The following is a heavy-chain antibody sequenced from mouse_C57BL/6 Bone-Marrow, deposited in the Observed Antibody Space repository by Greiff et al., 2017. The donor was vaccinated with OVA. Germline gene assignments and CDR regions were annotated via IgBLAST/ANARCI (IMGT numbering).Heavy chain of an antibody. J-gene: IGHJ4*01. CDR3: ARDYRYAMDY. Sequence: VHLVESGAELVRPGTSVKVSCKASGYAFTNYLIEWVKQRPGQGLEWIGVINPGSGGTNYNEKFKGKATLTADKSSSTAYMQLSSLTSEDSAVYFCARDYRYAMDYWGQGTSVTVSS. V-gene: IGHV1-54*01. D-gene: IGHD2-4*01. CDR2: INPGSGGT. CDR1: GYAFTNYL.